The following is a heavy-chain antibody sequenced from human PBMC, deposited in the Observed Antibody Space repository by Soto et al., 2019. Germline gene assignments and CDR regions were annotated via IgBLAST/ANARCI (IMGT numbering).Heavy chain of an antibody. D-gene: IGHD3-3*01. J-gene: IGHJ4*02. V-gene: IGHV4-61*08. Sequence: SETLSLTCTVAGASVSSGGFSWSWIRQPPGKGLEWIGSISYSGSTTYYPSLRSRVTISVDTSKNQFSLRLNSVTAADTAIYFSAREKCPRIGAVFYTPFDFWGQGTLVTVSS. CDR2: ISYSGST. CDR1: GASVSSGGFS. CDR3: AREKCPRIGAVFYTPFDF.